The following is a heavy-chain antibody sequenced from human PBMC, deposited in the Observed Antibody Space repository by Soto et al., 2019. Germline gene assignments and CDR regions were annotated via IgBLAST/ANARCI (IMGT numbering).Heavy chain of an antibody. CDR3: AKDPPYSSSWYQYFDL. CDR1: GFTFSSYA. Sequence: EVQLLESGGGLVQPGGSLRLSCAASGFTFSSYAMSWVRQAPGKGLEWVSAISGSGGSTYYADSVKGRFTISRDNSKNTLYLQMNSLRDEDTAVYYCAKDPPYSSSWYQYFDLWGRGTLVTVSS. CDR2: ISGSGGST. V-gene: IGHV3-23*01. J-gene: IGHJ2*01. D-gene: IGHD6-13*01.